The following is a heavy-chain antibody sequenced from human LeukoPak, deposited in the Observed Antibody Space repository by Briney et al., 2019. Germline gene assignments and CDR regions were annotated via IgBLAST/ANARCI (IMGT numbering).Heavy chain of an antibody. CDR2: IYSGGST. D-gene: IGHD3-10*01. V-gene: IGHV3-66*01. CDR3: ARGGSSGLRYWYFDL. J-gene: IGHJ2*01. Sequence: PGGSLRLSCAASGFTVSSNYMSWVRQAPGKGLEWVSVIYSGGSTYYADSVKGRFTISRDNSKNTLYLQMNSLRAEDTAVYYCARGGSSGLRYWYFDLWGRGTLVTVSS. CDR1: GFTVSSNY.